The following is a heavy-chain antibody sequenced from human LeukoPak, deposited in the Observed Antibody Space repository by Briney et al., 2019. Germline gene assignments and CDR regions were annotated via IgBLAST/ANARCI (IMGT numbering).Heavy chain of an antibody. CDR1: GGSISSGGYY. Sequence: SQTLSFTCTVSGGSISSGGYYWSWIRQHPGKGLEWIGYIYYSGSTYYNPSLKSRVTISVDTSKNQFSLKLSSVTAADTAVYYCAREGVAYSSSSGPDYWGQGTLVTVSS. CDR3: AREGVAYSSSSGPDY. J-gene: IGHJ4*02. D-gene: IGHD6-6*01. V-gene: IGHV4-31*03. CDR2: IYYSGST.